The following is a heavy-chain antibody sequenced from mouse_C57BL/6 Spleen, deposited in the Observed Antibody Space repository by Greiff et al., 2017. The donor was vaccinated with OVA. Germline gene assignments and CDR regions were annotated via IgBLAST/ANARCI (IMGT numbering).Heavy chain of an antibody. Sequence: QVQLQQPGAELVRPGSSVKLSCKASGYTFTSYWMDWVKQRPGQGLEWIGNIYPSDSETHYNQKFKDKATLTVDKSSSTAYMQLSSLTSEDSAVYSCARKSPLGRLDYWGQGTTLTVSS. CDR3: ARKSPLGRLDY. J-gene: IGHJ2*01. V-gene: IGHV1-61*01. CDR1: GYTFTSYW. CDR2: IYPSDSET. D-gene: IGHD4-1*01.